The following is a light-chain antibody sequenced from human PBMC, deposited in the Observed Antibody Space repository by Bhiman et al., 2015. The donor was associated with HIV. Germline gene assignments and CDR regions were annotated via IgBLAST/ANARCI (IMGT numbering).Light chain of an antibody. CDR1: SSNIGRDF. J-gene: IGLJ2*01. Sequence: QSVLTQPPSVSAAPRQKVTISCSGSSSNIGRDFVSWYQQLPGTAPKLLIYDTKWRPSGIPDRFSGSKSGTSATLDITGLQTGDEADYYCGTWDSRLANMVFGGGTKLTVL. CDR2: DTK. CDR3: GTWDSRLANMV. V-gene: IGLV1-51*01.